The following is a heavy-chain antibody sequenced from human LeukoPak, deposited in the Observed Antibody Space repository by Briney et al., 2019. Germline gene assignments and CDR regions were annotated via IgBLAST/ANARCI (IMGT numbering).Heavy chain of an antibody. J-gene: IGHJ4*02. Sequence: PSETLSLTCTVSGGSISSYYWSWIRQPPGKGLEWIGYIYYSGSTNYNPSLKSRVTISVDTSKNQFSLKLSSVTAADTAMYYCARHDVRIAAAADWGQGTLVTVSS. CDR2: IYYSGST. D-gene: IGHD6-13*01. CDR1: GGSISSYY. V-gene: IGHV4-59*01. CDR3: ARHDVRIAAAAD.